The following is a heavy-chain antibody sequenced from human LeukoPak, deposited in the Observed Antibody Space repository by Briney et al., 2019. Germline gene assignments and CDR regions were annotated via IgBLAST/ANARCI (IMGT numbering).Heavy chain of an antibody. CDR2: ISWNSGSI. CDR1: GFTFDDYA. J-gene: IGHJ4*02. V-gene: IGHV3-9*01. Sequence: PGRSLRLSCAASGFTFDDYAMHWVRQAPGKGLEWVSGISWNSGSIGYADSVKGRFTISRDNSKNTLYLQMNSLRAEDTAVYYCAKNGVAYYDFWSGYHLQDWGQGTLVTVSS. D-gene: IGHD3-3*01. CDR3: AKNGVAYYDFWSGYHLQD.